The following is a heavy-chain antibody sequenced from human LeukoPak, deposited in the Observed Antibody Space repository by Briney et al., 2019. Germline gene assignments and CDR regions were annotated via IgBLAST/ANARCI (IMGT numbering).Heavy chain of an antibody. V-gene: IGHV4-4*07. D-gene: IGHD2-2*01. CDR3: ARGDIVVVPAAIQGPAFDI. J-gene: IGHJ3*02. Sequence: KPSETLSLTCTVSGGSISSYYWSWIRQPAGKGLEWIGRIYTSGSTNYNPSLKSRVTLSVDTSKNQFSLKLGSVTAADTAVYYCARGDIVVVPAAIQGPAFDIWGQGTMVTVSS. CDR1: GGSISSYY. CDR2: IYTSGST.